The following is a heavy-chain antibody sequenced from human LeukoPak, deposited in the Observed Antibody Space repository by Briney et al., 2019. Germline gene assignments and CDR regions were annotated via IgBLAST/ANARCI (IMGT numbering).Heavy chain of an antibody. V-gene: IGHV1-2*02. CDR1: GYTFTGYY. CDR2: INPNSGDT. D-gene: IGHD4-17*01. CDR3: ARVPQAVTPGYRY. Sequence: ASLKVSCKASGYTFTGYYIHWVRQAPGQGLEWVGWINPNSGDTHYAQRFQGRVTMTRDTSISTAYMDLSGLGSDDTAIFYCARVPQAVTPGYRYWGQGTLVTVSS. J-gene: IGHJ4*02.